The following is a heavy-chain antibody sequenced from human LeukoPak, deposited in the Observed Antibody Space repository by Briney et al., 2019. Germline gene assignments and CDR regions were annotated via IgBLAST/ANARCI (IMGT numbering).Heavy chain of an antibody. CDR3: ARGGGYYPIDY. CDR1: GFPVDSNY. CDR2: LYEDGRI. J-gene: IGHJ4*02. V-gene: IGHV3-53*01. Sequence: GGSLRLSCAASGFPVDSNYMNWVRQAPGKGLEWVSVLYEDGRIYYADSVKGRFTISRDTSKNILSHQLNGLRAEDTAVYYCARGGGYYPIDYWGQGTLVTVSS. D-gene: IGHD2-15*01.